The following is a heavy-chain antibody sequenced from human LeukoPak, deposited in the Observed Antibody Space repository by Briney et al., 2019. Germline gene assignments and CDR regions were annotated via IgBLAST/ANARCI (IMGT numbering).Heavy chain of an antibody. CDR2: ISAYNGNT. V-gene: IGHV1-18*01. J-gene: IGHJ6*02. CDR3: AREGNIVVVPAATYYYYYGVDV. Sequence: ASVKVSCKASGYTFTSYGISWVRQAPGQGLEWMGWISAYNGNTNYTQKLQGRVTMTTDTSTSTAYMELRSPRSDDTAVYYCAREGNIVVVPAATYYYYYGVDVWGQGTTVTVSS. D-gene: IGHD2-2*01. CDR1: GYTFTSYG.